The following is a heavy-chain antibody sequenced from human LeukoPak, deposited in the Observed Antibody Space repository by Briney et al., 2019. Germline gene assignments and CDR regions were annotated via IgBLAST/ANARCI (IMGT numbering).Heavy chain of an antibody. CDR3: ARDHWSTSRDY. CDR1: GFTFSSYW. CDR2: IKEDGSEK. J-gene: IGHJ4*02. V-gene: IGHV3-7*01. D-gene: IGHD2-8*02. Sequence: PGGSLRLSCAASGFTFSSYWMSWVRQAPGKGLEWVANIKEDGSEKNYVDSVKGRFTISRDNAKNSLYLQMSSLRAEDTAVYYCARDHWSTSRDYWGQGTLVTVSS.